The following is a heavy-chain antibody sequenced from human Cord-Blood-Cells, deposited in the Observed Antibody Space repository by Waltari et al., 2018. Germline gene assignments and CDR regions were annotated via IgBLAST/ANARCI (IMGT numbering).Heavy chain of an antibody. J-gene: IGHJ3*02. D-gene: IGHD2-21*02. Sequence: QVQLVQSGAEVKKPGASAKVSCKASGYTLPSFYYNRVRQATGQGLEWMGWMNPNSGNTGYAQKFQGRVTITRNTSISTAYMELSSLRSEDTAVYYCLYCGGDCYAFDIWGQGTMVTVSS. V-gene: IGHV1-8*03. CDR1: GYTLPSFY. CDR2: MNPNSGNT. CDR3: LYCGGDCYAFDI.